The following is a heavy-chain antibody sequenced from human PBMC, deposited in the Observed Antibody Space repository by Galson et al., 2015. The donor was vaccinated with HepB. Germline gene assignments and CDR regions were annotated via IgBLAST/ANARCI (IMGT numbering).Heavy chain of an antibody. CDR1: GYTFTSYG. D-gene: IGHD2-2*02. CDR3: ARGRIYCSSTSCYRPYYYYGMDV. J-gene: IGHJ6*02. Sequence: SVKVSCKASGYTFTSYGISWVRQAPGQGLEWMGWISAYNGNTNYAQKLQGRVTMTTDTSTSTAYMELRSLRSDDTAVYYCARGRIYCSSTSCYRPYYYYGMDVWGQGTTVTVSS. V-gene: IGHV1-18*04. CDR2: ISAYNGNT.